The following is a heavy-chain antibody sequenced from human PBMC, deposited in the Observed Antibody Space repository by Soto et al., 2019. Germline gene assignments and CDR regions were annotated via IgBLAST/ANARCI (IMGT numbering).Heavy chain of an antibody. CDR1: GFTFDSFA. CDR2: ISASGGST. CDR3: ASGAVMPDS. Sequence: EVQLLESVGGLEQPGGSLRLSCAASGFTFDSFAMTWVRQAPGKGLEWVSAISASGGSTFYADSVKGRFTISRDSSKNTLYLQMNSLRAEDTAVYYCASGAVMPDSWGQGTLVTVSS. J-gene: IGHJ4*02. D-gene: IGHD3-16*01. V-gene: IGHV3-23*01.